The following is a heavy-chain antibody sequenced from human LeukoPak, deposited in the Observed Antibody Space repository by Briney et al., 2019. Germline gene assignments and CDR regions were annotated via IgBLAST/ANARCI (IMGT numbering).Heavy chain of an antibody. Sequence: GGSLRLSCAASGFTFSSYAMHWVRQAPGKGLEWVAVISYDGGNKYYADSVKGRFTISRDNSKNTLYLQMNSLRAEDTAVYYCARTIFGVVTPPDYWGQGTLVTVSS. V-gene: IGHV3-30-3*01. CDR2: ISYDGGNK. CDR1: GFTFSSYA. J-gene: IGHJ4*02. D-gene: IGHD3-3*01. CDR3: ARTIFGVVTPPDY.